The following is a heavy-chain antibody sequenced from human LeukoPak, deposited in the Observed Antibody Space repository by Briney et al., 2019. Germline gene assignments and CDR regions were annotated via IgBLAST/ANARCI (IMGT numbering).Heavy chain of an antibody. J-gene: IGHJ3*02. D-gene: IGHD2-8*01. Sequence: SGPTLVKPTQTLTLTCTFSGFSLSTSGVGVGWIRQPQGKALEWLALIYWNDDKRYSPSLKSRLTITKDTSKNQVVLTMTNMDPVDTATYYCAHTIVLMVYAVPDAFDIWGQGTMVTVSS. CDR3: AHTIVLMVYAVPDAFDI. CDR1: GFSLSTSGVG. CDR2: IYWNDDK. V-gene: IGHV2-5*01.